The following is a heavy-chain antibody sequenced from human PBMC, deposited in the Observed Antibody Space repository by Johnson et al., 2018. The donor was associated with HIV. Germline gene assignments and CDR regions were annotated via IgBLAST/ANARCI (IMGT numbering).Heavy chain of an antibody. D-gene: IGHD6-6*01. J-gene: IGHJ3*02. CDR3: ARDRGSSSGASYIFDI. Sequence: VQLVESGGGVVQPGRSLGLSCAASGFIFSSYSMHWVRQAPGKGLEWVAVISYAGSNKHYADSVKGRFTLSRDNSKNTLYLQMNSLRAEDTAVYYCARDRGSSSGASYIFDIWGQGTMVTVSS. CDR1: GFIFSSYS. V-gene: IGHV3-30-3*01. CDR2: ISYAGSNK.